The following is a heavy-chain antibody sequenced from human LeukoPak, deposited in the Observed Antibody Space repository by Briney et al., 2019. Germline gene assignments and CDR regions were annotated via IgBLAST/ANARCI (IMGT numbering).Heavy chain of an antibody. D-gene: IGHD2-2*01. CDR1: GYTFTAYY. Sequence: ASVKVSCKASGYTFTAYYMHWVRQAPGQGLEWMGWINPNSGGTNYAQKFQGRVTMARDTSISTAYMELSRLRSDDTAVYYCARLGDIVVVPAAMEVWGQGTLVTVSS. J-gene: IGHJ4*02. V-gene: IGHV1-2*02. CDR3: ARLGDIVVVPAAMEV. CDR2: INPNSGGT.